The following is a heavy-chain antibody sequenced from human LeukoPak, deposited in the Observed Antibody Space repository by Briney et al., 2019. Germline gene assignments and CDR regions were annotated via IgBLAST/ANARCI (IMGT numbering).Heavy chain of an antibody. Sequence: PSETLSLTCTVSGGSISSSSYYWSWIRQPPGKGLEWIGYIYYTGSTDYNPSLKSRVAISVDTSKNQFSLKLSSVTAADTAVYYCARGHDFWSGYSGWFDPWGQGTLVTVSS. V-gene: IGHV4-61*01. J-gene: IGHJ5*02. CDR3: ARGHDFWSGYSGWFDP. CDR1: GGSISSSSYY. CDR2: IYYTGST. D-gene: IGHD3-3*01.